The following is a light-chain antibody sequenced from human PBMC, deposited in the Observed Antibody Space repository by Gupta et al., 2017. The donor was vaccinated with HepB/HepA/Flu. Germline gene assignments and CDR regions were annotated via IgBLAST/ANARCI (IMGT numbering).Light chain of an antibody. CDR3: ASCSTSDTLVL. CDR1: NSDIGGYNC. Sequence: QAALPPPASVSGCPGQSITISCTDTNSDIGGYNCVSWYQQYPGRAPELLICDDSNRPSGISNRFSGSKSGNTASLTISGLQAEDEADYYCASCSTSDTLVLFGGGTKLTVL. J-gene: IGLJ2*01. V-gene: IGLV2-14*03. CDR2: DDS.